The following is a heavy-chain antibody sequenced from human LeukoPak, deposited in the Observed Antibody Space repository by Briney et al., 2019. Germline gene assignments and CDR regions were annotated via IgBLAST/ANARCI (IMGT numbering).Heavy chain of an antibody. CDR2: MNPNSGNT. CDR3: ARIYHNYDFWSGYAFDI. V-gene: IGHV1-8*01. J-gene: IGHJ3*02. CDR1: GYTFTSYD. Sequence: ASVKVSCKASGYTFTSYDINWVRQATGQGLEWMGWMNPNSGNTGYAQKFQGRVTMTRDTSISTAYMELSRLRSDDTAVYYCARIYHNYDFWSGYAFDIWGQGTMVTVSS. D-gene: IGHD3-3*01.